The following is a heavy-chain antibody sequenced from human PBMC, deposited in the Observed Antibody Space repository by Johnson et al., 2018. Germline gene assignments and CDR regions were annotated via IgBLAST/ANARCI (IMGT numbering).Heavy chain of an antibody. CDR3: APSPYGGYIDV. CDR2: INSDASHI. D-gene: IGHD2-8*01. V-gene: IGHV3-74*01. J-gene: IGHJ6*03. Sequence: VQLHESGGGLVQPGGSLRLSCAAYGFSFSTYWMHWVRQVPGKGLVWVSRINSDASHINYADSVRGRFTISRDNAKNTVYLQMRRLRDEDTAGDYCAPSPYGGYIDVWGNGTMVTVSS. CDR1: GFSFSTYW.